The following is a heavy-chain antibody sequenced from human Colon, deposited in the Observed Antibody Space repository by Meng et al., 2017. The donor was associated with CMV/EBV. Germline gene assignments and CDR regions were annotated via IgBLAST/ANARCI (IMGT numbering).Heavy chain of an antibody. D-gene: IGHD2-2*02. CDR1: GFRFSNYE. V-gene: IGHV3-48*03. CDR3: ARIMFCSDTSCYSHYGMDV. CDR2: ISRSGDII. Sequence: GESLKISCAASGFRFSNYEVNWVRQAPGKGLEWVAYISRSGDIIDYADSVKGRFTVSRDNANNSLFVQMNSLRGEDTGVYYCARIMFCSDTSCYSHYGMDVWGQGTTVTVSS. J-gene: IGHJ6*02.